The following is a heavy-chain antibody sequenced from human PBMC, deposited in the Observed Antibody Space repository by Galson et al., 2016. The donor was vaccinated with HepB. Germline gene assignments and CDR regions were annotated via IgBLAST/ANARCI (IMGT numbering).Heavy chain of an antibody. CDR1: GYTFTNYP. D-gene: IGHD4-17*01. Sequence: SVKVSCKASGYTFTNYPIGWVRQAPGQGLEWMGWISVYNGNANYAQKLKGRFTMTADTSTSTAYMELSSLRSDDTAVYDCARERSAMDVWGQGTTVTVSS. CDR2: ISVYNGNA. V-gene: IGHV1-18*01. J-gene: IGHJ6*02. CDR3: ARERSAMDV.